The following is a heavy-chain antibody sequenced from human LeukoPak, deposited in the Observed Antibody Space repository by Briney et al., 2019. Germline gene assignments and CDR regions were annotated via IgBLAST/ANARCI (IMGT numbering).Heavy chain of an antibody. Sequence: PGGSLRLSCAASGFTFSSYSMNWVRQAPGKGLEWVSYISSSSSTIYYADSVKGRFTISRDNSKNTLYLQMNSLRAEDTAVYYCARDRGGITMVRGQHPPDYWGQGTLVTVSS. J-gene: IGHJ4*02. V-gene: IGHV3-48*01. CDR2: ISSSSSTI. D-gene: IGHD3-10*01. CDR1: GFTFSSYS. CDR3: ARDRGGITMVRGQHPPDY.